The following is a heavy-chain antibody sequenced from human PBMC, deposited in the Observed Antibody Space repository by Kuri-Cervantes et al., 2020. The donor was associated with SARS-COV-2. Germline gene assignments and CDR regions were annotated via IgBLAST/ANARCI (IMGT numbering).Heavy chain of an antibody. V-gene: IGHV3-23*01. Sequence: GALKISCAASGFTFSSYAMSWVRQAPGKGLEWVSAISGSGGSTYYADSVKGRFTISRDNSKNTLYLQMNSLRAEDTAVYYCAKDHMAAMVRGPRGYFDYWGQGTLVTVSS. D-gene: IGHD3-10*01. CDR1: GFTFSSYA. J-gene: IGHJ4*02. CDR3: AKDHMAAMVRGPRGYFDY. CDR2: ISGSGGST.